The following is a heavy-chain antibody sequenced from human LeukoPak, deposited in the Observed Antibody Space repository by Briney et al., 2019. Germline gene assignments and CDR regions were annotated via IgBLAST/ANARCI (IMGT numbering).Heavy chain of an antibody. J-gene: IGHJ6*03. CDR2: IIPIFGTA. Sequence: SVKVSCKASGGTFSSYAISWVRQAPGQGLEWMGGIIPIFGTANYAQKFQGRVTITTDESTSTAYMELSSLRSEDTAVYYCASHVDIVAMTHPVVTAHRPYYYYMDVWGKGTTVTVSS. V-gene: IGHV1-69*05. CDR3: ASHVDIVAMTHPVVTAHRPYYYYMDV. CDR1: GGTFSSYA. D-gene: IGHD5-12*01.